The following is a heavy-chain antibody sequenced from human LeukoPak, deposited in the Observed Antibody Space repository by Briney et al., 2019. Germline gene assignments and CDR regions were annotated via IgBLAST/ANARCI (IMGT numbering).Heavy chain of an antibody. D-gene: IGHD3-3*01. CDR3: ARGTSLVWSGRNYYYYMDV. Sequence: SETLSPTCAVYGGSFSGYYWSWIRQPPGKGLEWIGEINHSGSTNYNPSLKSRVTISVDTSKNQFSLKLSSVTAADTAVYYCARGTSLVWSGRNYYYYMDVWGKGTTVTVSS. V-gene: IGHV4-34*01. J-gene: IGHJ6*03. CDR1: GGSFSGYY. CDR2: INHSGST.